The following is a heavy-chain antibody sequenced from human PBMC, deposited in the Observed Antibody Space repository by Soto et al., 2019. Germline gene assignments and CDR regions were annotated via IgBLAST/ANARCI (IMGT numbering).Heavy chain of an antibody. CDR1: GLIFGSFD. CDR2: ISGSRDRT. V-gene: IGHV3-23*01. Sequence: EVQLLESGGGLVQPGGSLRLSCAASGLIFGSFDMSWVRQAPGKGLEWVSTISGSRDRTYYADSVKGRFTISRDNSKNTLYLQMNSLRAEDTAVYYCARRPDAFDIWGQGTMVTVSS. J-gene: IGHJ3*02. CDR3: ARRPDAFDI. D-gene: IGHD6-6*01.